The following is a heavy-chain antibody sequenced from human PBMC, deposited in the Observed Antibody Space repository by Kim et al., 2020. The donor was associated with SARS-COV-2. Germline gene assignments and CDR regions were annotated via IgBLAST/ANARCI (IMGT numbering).Heavy chain of an antibody. CDR1: GFTFSSYA. J-gene: IGHJ6*02. Sequence: GGSLRLSCAASGFTFSSYAMHWVRQAPGKGLEWVAVISYDGSNKYYADSVKGRFTISRDNSKNTLYLQMNSLRAEDTAVYYCARDEIAAAGKRYGMDVWGQGTTVTVSS. V-gene: IGHV3-30*04. CDR3: ARDEIAAAGKRYGMDV. CDR2: ISYDGSNK. D-gene: IGHD6-13*01.